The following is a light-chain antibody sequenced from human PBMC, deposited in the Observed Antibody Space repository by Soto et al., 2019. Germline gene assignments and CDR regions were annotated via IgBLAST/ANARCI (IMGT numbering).Light chain of an antibody. CDR2: DAS. V-gene: IGKV3-11*01. CDR1: QSVFSS. J-gene: IGKJ4*01. CDR3: HQRSNWPLT. Sequence: EIVLTQSPVTLSLSPGERATLSCRASQSVFSSLAWYQQKPGQAPRLLIYDASTRATAIPARFRGSGSGTDFTLTISSLEPEDFAVYYCHQRSNWPLTCGGGTKVEVK.